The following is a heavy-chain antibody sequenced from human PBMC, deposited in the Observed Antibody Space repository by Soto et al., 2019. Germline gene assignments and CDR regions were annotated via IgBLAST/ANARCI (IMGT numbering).Heavy chain of an antibody. J-gene: IGHJ4*02. D-gene: IGHD2-2*01. Sequence: SKTLSLTCTVSGGSISSYYWSWIRQPAGKGLEWIGRIYTSGSTNYNPSLKSRVTMSVDTSKNQFSLKLSSVTAADTAVYYCARACSSNSCYDVFDYWGQGTLVTSPQ. CDR3: ARACSSNSCYDVFDY. CDR2: IYTSGST. CDR1: GGSISSYY. V-gene: IGHV4-4*07.